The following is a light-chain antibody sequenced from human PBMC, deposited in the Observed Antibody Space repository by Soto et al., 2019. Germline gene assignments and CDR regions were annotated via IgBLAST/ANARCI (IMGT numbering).Light chain of an antibody. V-gene: IGKV3-11*01. CDR1: QSVSSY. Sequence: EIVLTQSPATLSLSPGERATLSCSASQSVSSYLAWYQQKPGQAPRLLIYHASNRATGIPARFSGSGSGTDFTLTISSLEPEDFAIYYCQQRSNWPTCGQGTKLEIK. CDR2: HAS. J-gene: IGKJ2*01. CDR3: QQRSNWPT.